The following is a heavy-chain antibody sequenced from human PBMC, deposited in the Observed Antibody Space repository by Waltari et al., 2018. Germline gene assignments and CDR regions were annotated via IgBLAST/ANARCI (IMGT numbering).Heavy chain of an antibody. CDR1: GGSISSGSYY. V-gene: IGHV3-53*01. J-gene: IGHJ4*02. D-gene: IGHD6-13*01. CDR3: AREFRGTAAAGYFDY. CDR2: IYSGGST. Sequence: VQLQESGPGLVKPSQTLSLTCTVSGGSISSGSYYWSWVRQAPGKGLEWVSVIYSGGSTYYADSVKGRFTISRDNSKNTLYLQMNSLRAEDTAVYYCAREFRGTAAAGYFDYWGQGTLVTVSS.